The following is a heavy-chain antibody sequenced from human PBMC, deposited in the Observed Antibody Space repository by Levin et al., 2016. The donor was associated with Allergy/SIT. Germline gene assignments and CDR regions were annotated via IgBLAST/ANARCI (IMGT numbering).Heavy chain of an antibody. J-gene: IGHJ4*02. CDR3: ARSYDSSGYYSWYFDY. V-gene: IGHV3-11*06. Sequence: WIRQPPGKGLEWVSYISSSSSYTNYADSVKGRFTISRDNAKNSLYLQMNSLRAEDTAVYYCARSYDSSGYYSWYFDYWGQGTLVTVSS. CDR2: ISSSSSYT. D-gene: IGHD3-22*01.